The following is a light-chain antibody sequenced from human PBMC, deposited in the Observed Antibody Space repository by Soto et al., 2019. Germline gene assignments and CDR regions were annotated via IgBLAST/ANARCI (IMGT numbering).Light chain of an antibody. CDR3: QQSFTFPRT. CDR1: QSVGSN. J-gene: IGKJ1*01. CDR2: GAS. V-gene: IGKV3-15*01. Sequence: IVMTQSPATLSVSPGERATLSCRASQSVGSNLAWYQQRPGQAPRLLIYGASTRATGIPARFSGSGSGTEFTLTISSLQSEDFATYYCQQSFTFPRTFGQGTKV.